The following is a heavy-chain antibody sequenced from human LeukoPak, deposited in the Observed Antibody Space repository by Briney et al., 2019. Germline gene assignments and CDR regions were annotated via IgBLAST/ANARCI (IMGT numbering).Heavy chain of an antibody. Sequence: SETLSLTCAVYGGSFSGYYWSWIRQPPGKGLEWIGEINHSGSTNYNPSLKSRVTISVDTSKNQFSLKLSSVTAADTAVYYCARGGGKAAASTLGLYYYYYYMDVWGKGTTVTVSS. J-gene: IGHJ6*03. CDR3: ARGGGKAAASTLGLYYYYYYMDV. D-gene: IGHD6-13*01. V-gene: IGHV4-34*01. CDR1: GGSFSGYY. CDR2: INHSGST.